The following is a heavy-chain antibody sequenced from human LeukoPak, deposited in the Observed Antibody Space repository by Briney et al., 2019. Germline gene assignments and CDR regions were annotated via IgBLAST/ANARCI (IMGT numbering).Heavy chain of an antibody. D-gene: IGHD4-17*01. Sequence: QPGGSLRLSCAASGFTFSSYWMSWVRQAPGKGLEWVANIKQDGSEKYYVDSVKGRFTISRDNAKNSLYLQMNSLRAEDTAVYYCAREKNDYGDAIDYWGQGTLVTVSS. CDR2: IKQDGSEK. V-gene: IGHV3-7*01. J-gene: IGHJ4*02. CDR1: GFTFSSYW. CDR3: AREKNDYGDAIDY.